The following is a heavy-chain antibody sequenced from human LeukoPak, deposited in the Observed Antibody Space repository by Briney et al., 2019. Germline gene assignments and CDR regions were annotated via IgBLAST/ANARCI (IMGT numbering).Heavy chain of an antibody. V-gene: IGHV3-30*02. Sequence: GGSLRLSCAASGFTISSYGMHWVRQAPGKGLEWVAFIRYDGSDKYYADSVKGRFTISRDTSKNTLYLQMNSLRAEDTAVYYCAKGRLDYWGQGTLVTVSS. J-gene: IGHJ4*02. CDR2: IRYDGSDK. CDR1: GFTISSYG. CDR3: AKGRLDY.